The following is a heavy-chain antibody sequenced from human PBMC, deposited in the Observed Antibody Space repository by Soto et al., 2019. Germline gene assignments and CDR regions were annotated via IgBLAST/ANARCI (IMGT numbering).Heavy chain of an antibody. CDR1: GFTFSSYA. CDR2: ISGSGSTI. D-gene: IGHD3-22*01. J-gene: IGHJ4*02. CDR3: AKVFYYYDSSGYNCFDY. V-gene: IGHV3-23*01. Sequence: GGSLRLSCAASGFTFSSYAVSWVRQAPGKGPEWISSISGSGSTIYYAASVKGRFTISRDNSKNTLYLQMSSLRAEDTAVYYCAKVFYYYDSSGYNCFDYWGQGTLVTVS.